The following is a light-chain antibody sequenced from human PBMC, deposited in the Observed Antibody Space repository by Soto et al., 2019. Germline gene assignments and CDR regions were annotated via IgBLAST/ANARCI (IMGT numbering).Light chain of an antibody. CDR2: GAS. Sequence: DIQMTQSPSSLSASVGDRVTITCRASESISRHLNWYQQKPGKAPNLLIYGASSLQNGVPSRFSGGGSGTDFTLTISNLQPEDFSTYYCQQSYSTLSITFGQGTRLEIK. CDR1: ESISRH. V-gene: IGKV1-39*01. J-gene: IGKJ5*01. CDR3: QQSYSTLSIT.